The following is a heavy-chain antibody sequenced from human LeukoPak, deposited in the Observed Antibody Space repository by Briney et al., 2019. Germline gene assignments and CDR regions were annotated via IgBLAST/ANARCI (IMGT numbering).Heavy chain of an antibody. V-gene: IGHV1-46*01. D-gene: IGHD6-19*01. CDR2: INPSGGST. CDR3: ARLSKQDVGAVAVDYYGMDV. Sequence: ASVKVSCKASGYTFTSFYMHWVRQAPGQGLEWMGIINPSGGSTSYAQKFQGRVTMTRDTSTSTVYMELSSLRSEDTAVYYCARLSKQDVGAVAVDYYGMDVWGQGTTVTVSS. CDR1: GYTFTSFY. J-gene: IGHJ6*02.